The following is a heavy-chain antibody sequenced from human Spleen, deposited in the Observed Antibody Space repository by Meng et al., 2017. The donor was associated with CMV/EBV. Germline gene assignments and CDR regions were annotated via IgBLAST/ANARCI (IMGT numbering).Heavy chain of an antibody. CDR3: ARDYDYVWGSFMY. J-gene: IGHJ4*02. CDR1: GYTVTGYY. V-gene: IGHV1-2*06. Sequence: KASGYTVTGYYMHWVRRAPGQGLEWMGRINPNSGGTNYAQKCQGRVTMTRDTSISTAYMELSRLRSDDTAVYYCARDYDYVWGSFMYWGQGTLVTVSS. CDR2: INPNSGGT. D-gene: IGHD3-16*01.